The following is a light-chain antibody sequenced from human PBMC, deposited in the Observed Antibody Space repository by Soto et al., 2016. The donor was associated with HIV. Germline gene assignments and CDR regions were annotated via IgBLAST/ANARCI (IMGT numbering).Light chain of an antibody. J-gene: IGLJ1*01. CDR2: QDN. CDR3: QAWDSSTCV. CDR1: KLGDKY. V-gene: IGLV3-1*01. Sequence: SYELTQPPSVSVSPGQTASITCFGDKLGDKYVCWYQQKAGQSPVLVMFQDNKRPSGIPERFSGSNSGNTATLTISGTQAMDEADYYCQAWDSSTCVFGSGTKVTV.